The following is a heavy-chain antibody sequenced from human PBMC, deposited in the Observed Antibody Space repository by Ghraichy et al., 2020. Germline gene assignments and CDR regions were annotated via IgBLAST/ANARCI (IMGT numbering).Heavy chain of an antibody. V-gene: IGHV3-74*01. CDR1: GFTFSSHW. D-gene: IGHD3-16*01. CDR2: INNDGSDT. CDR3: ARGLWGPDY. Sequence: GRSLRLSCAASGFTFSSHWMHWVRQAPGKGLEWISRINNDGSDTINADSVKGRFTISRDNAKNTLDLQMNSLTSEDTAMYYCARGLWGPDYWGPGTLVTVSS. J-gene: IGHJ4*02.